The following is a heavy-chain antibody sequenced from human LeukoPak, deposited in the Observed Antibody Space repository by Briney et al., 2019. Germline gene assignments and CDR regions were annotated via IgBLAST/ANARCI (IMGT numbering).Heavy chain of an antibody. CDR3: ARINPDSSGFEADY. CDR1: GGTFSSYA. J-gene: IGHJ4*02. V-gene: IGHV1-69*05. CDR2: IIPIFGTA. Sequence: ASVKVSCXASGGTFSSYAISWVRRAPGQGLEWMGGIIPIFGTANYAQKFQGRVTITTDESTSTAYMELSSLRSEDTAVYYCARINPDSSGFEADYWGQGTLVTVSS. D-gene: IGHD3-22*01.